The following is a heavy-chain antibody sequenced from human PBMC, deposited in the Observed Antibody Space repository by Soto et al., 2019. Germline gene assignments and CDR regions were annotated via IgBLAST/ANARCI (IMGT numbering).Heavy chain of an antibody. CDR1: CDSVSSNSAA. CDR3: SRGSWDDVTGHYYMDG. Sequence: QVQLQQSGPGLRKPSQTLSLTCDISCDSVSSNSAAGNWIRQTPSRGLEGLGRTYYRSKWHIKYVVSAKSRIPVNQDTSKNQCSLQLNSVTPEDTAVYYCSRGSWDDVTGHYYMDGWGKGTTVTVSS. D-gene: IGHD1-1*01. J-gene: IGHJ6*03. CDR2: TYYRSKWHI. V-gene: IGHV6-1*01.